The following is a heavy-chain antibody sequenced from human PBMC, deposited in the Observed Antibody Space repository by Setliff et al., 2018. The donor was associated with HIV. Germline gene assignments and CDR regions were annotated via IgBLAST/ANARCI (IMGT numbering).Heavy chain of an antibody. CDR2: IGGDGKYI. V-gene: IGHV3-21*06. Sequence: KPGGSLRLSCAASGFTFSSYAMSWVRQAPGKGLEWVATIGGDGKYIFYADSVKGRFTISRDNAKNTLYLQMNSLRDEDTAVYYCARDRGSGTCRGCDYMDVWGKGTTVTVSS. D-gene: IGHD3-3*01. CDR1: GFTFSSYA. CDR3: ARDRGSGTCRGCDYMDV. J-gene: IGHJ6*03.